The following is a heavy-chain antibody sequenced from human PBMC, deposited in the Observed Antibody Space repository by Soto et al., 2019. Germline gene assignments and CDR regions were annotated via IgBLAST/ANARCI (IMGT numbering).Heavy chain of an antibody. CDR2: IYYSGST. D-gene: IGHD3-10*01. Sequence: QLQLQESGPGLVKPSETLSLTCTVSGGSISSSSYYWGWIRQPPGKGLEWIGSIYYSGSTYYNPSLKSRVTISVDTSKNQFSLKLSSVTAADTAVYYCARHLRGITMVRGEDDILPDYWGQGTLVTVSS. J-gene: IGHJ4*02. CDR1: GGSISSSSYY. V-gene: IGHV4-39*01. CDR3: ARHLRGITMVRGEDDILPDY.